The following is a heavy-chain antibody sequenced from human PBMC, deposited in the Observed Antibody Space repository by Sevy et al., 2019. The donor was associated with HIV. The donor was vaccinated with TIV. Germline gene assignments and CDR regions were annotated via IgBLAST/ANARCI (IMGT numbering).Heavy chain of an antibody. D-gene: IGHD1-1*01. Sequence: GGSLRLSCAASGFTFSSYGMHWVRQAPGKGLEWVAVIWYDGSNKYYADSVKGRFTISRDKSKNTLYLQMNSLRAEDTAVYYCARDRPTTGRFDYWGQGTLVTVSS. V-gene: IGHV3-33*01. CDR3: ARDRPTTGRFDY. J-gene: IGHJ4*02. CDR2: IWYDGSNK. CDR1: GFTFSSYG.